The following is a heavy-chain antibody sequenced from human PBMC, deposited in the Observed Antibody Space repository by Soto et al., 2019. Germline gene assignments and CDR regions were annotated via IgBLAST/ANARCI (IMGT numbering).Heavy chain of an antibody. CDR2: ISGSGGST. J-gene: IGHJ4*02. D-gene: IGHD6-19*01. CDR1: GFTFSSYA. CDR3: AKDLRSSGWYGQYFDY. Sequence: EVQLLESVGGLVQPGGSLRLSCAASGFTFSSYAMSWVRQAPGKGLEWVSAISGSGGSTYYADSVKGRFTISRDNSKNTLYLQMNSLRAEDTAVYYCAKDLRSSGWYGQYFDYWGQGTLVTVSS. V-gene: IGHV3-23*01.